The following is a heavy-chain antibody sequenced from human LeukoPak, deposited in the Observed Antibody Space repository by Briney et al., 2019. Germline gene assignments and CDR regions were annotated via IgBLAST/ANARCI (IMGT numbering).Heavy chain of an antibody. D-gene: IGHD4-11*01. J-gene: IGHJ5*02. CDR2: ISYDGSNK. Sequence: GRSLRLSCAASGFTFSSYAMHWVRQAPGKGLEWVAVISYDGSNKYYADSVKGRFTISRDNSKNTLYVQMNSLRAEDTAVYYCAKGLEMTTVRTWFDPWGQGTLVTVSS. CDR1: GFTFSSYA. V-gene: IGHV3-30-3*01. CDR3: AKGLEMTTVRTWFDP.